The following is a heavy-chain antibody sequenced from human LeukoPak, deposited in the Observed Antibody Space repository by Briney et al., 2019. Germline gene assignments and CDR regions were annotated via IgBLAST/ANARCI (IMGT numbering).Heavy chain of an antibody. CDR1: GGTFSSYA. V-gene: IGHV1-69*13. D-gene: IGHD5-18*01. CDR2: IIPIFGTA. Sequence: SVKVSCKASGGTFSSYAISWVRQAPGQGLEWMGGIIPIFGTANYAQKFQGRVTITADESTSTAYMELSSLRSEDTAVYYCARRVRGGYRYGDYYYGMDVWGKGTTVAVSS. CDR3: ARRVRGGYRYGDYYYGMDV. J-gene: IGHJ6*04.